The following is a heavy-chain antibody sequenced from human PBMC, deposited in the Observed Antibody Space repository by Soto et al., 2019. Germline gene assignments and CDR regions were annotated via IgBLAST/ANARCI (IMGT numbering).Heavy chain of an antibody. Sequence: GGSLRLSCAASGFTFSSYAMSWVRQAPGKGLEWVSAISGSGGSTYYADSVKGRFTISRDNSKNTLYLQMNSLRAEDTAVYYCAKGAWFGELFGFGMDVWGQGTTVTVSS. CDR3: AKGAWFGELFGFGMDV. V-gene: IGHV3-23*01. CDR1: GFTFSSYA. CDR2: ISGSGGST. D-gene: IGHD3-10*01. J-gene: IGHJ6*02.